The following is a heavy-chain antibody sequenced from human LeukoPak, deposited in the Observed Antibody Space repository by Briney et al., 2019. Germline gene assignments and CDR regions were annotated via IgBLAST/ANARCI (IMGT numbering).Heavy chain of an antibody. CDR2: INPHSGGT. CDR3: AREFMRVNAFDI. V-gene: IGHV1-2*02. D-gene: IGHD2-21*01. Sequence: ASVKDSGKASGYTLSDNYIHWVRQAPGQGLGWMGWINPHSGGTDYGENFQGRVTLTRDTSISTAYMDLSSLISDDTAVYYCAREFMRVNAFDIWGQRTMVTVSS. J-gene: IGHJ3*02. CDR1: GYTLSDNY.